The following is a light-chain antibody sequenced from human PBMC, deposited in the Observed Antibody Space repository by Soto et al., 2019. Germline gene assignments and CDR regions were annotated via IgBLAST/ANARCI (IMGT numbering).Light chain of an antibody. J-gene: IGLJ1*01. V-gene: IGLV2-14*01. CDR1: SSDVGDFNY. Sequence: QPASVSGSPGQSITISCTGTSSDVGDFNYVSWYQQHPGKAPKLMIYDVGNRPSGVSIRFSGSKSGSTASLTISGLQAEDEADYYCSSFSSSTTRVFGTGTKLTVL. CDR2: DVG. CDR3: SSFSSSTTRV.